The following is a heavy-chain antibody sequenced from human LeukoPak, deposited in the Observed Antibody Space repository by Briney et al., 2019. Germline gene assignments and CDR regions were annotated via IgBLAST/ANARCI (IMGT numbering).Heavy chain of an antibody. Sequence: PSETLSLTCAVYGGSFSGYYWSWIRQPPGKGLEWIGEINHSGSTNYNPPHKSRVTISVDTSKNQFSPKLSSVTAADTAVYYCARGRRIRYNWNYRSSEFDYWGQGTLVTVSS. CDR3: ARGRRIRYNWNYRSSEFDY. CDR1: GGSFSGYY. D-gene: IGHD1-7*01. J-gene: IGHJ4*02. V-gene: IGHV4-34*01. CDR2: INHSGST.